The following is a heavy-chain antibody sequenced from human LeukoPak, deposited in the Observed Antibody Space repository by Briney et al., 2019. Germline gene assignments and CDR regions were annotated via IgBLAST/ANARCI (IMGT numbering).Heavy chain of an antibody. CDR3: ARTLKGIAAADY. D-gene: IGHD6-13*01. CDR2: IYYSGST. V-gene: IGHV4-39*01. Sequence: SETLSLTCTVPGGSISSSSYYWGWIRQPPGKGLEWIGSIYYSGSTYYNPSLKSRVTISVDTSKNQFSLKLSSVTAADTAVYYCARTLKGIAAADYWGQGTLVTVSS. CDR1: GGSISSSSYY. J-gene: IGHJ4*02.